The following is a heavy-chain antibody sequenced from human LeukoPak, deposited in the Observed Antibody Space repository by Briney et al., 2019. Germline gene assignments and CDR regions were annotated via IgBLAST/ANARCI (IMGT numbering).Heavy chain of an antibody. CDR1: GYTFTGYY. Sequence: ASVKVSCKASGYTFTGYYMHWVRQAPGQGLEWMGWINPNSGGTNYAQKFQGRVTMTRDTSISTAYMELSRLRSDDTAVYYCARDMGAYGSGSYYDYWGQGTLVTVSS. V-gene: IGHV1-2*02. J-gene: IGHJ4*02. CDR3: ARDMGAYGSGSYYDY. CDR2: INPNSGGT. D-gene: IGHD3-10*01.